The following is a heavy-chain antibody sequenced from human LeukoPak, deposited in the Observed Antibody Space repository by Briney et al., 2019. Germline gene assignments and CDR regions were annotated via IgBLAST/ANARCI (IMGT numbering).Heavy chain of an antibody. V-gene: IGHV4-30-2*01. Sequence: SETLSLTCTVSGGSISSYSWSWIRQPPGKGLEWIGYIYHSGSTYYNPSLKSRVTISVDRSKNQFSLKLSSVTAADTAVYYCARASYDFSEAFDIWGQGTMVTVSS. CDR3: ARASYDFSEAFDI. D-gene: IGHD3-3*01. CDR2: IYHSGST. CDR1: GGSISSYS. J-gene: IGHJ3*02.